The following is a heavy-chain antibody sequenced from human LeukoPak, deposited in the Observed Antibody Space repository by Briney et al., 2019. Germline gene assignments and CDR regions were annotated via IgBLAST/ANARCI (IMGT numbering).Heavy chain of an antibody. CDR3: ARGGADILTGFYDH. CDR1: GYIFSSYG. CDR2: INVYNGNT. V-gene: IGHV1-18*04. D-gene: IGHD3-9*01. Sequence: ASVKVSCKASGYIFSSYGIGWVRQAPRQGLEWMGWINVYNGNTDYVQKFQGRVTMIADTSTSTAYLELRSLRSDDTAVYYCARGGADILTGFYDHWGQGTLVTVSS. J-gene: IGHJ4*02.